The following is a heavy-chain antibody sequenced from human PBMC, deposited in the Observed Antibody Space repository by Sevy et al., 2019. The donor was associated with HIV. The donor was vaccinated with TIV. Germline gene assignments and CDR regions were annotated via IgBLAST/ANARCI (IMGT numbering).Heavy chain of an antibody. CDR2: IIPIFGTA. Sequence: ASVKVSCKASGGTFSSYAISWVRQAPGQGLEWMGGIIPIFGTANYAQKFQGRVTITADESTSTAYMELSSLRSEDTAWYYCARPYYYDSSGYSNQAHYYYYGMDVWGQGTTVTVSS. D-gene: IGHD3-22*01. CDR1: GGTFSSYA. V-gene: IGHV1-69*13. CDR3: ARPYYYDSSGYSNQAHYYYYGMDV. J-gene: IGHJ6*02.